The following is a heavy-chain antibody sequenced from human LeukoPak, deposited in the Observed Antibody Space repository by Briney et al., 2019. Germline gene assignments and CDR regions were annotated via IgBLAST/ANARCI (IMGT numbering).Heavy chain of an antibody. CDR3: VRDGGVSGYDLLDY. CDR1: GFIFSNYW. V-gene: IGHV3-7*01. Sequence: GGSLRLSCTASGFIFSNYWMTWVRQAPGKELEWVAQINQDGSKEYYIDSVKARFSISRDNARNSLSLQMNSLRAEDTAVYYCVRDGGVSGYDLLDYWGQGTLVTVSS. D-gene: IGHD5-12*01. CDR2: INQDGSKE. J-gene: IGHJ4*02.